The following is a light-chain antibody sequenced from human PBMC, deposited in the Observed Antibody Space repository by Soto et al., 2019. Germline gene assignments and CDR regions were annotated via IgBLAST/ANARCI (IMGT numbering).Light chain of an antibody. Sequence: DIQMTQSPSSLSASVGDRVTITCRASQSISSYLNWYQQKPGKAPKLLIYAASSLQSGVPSRFSGSGSGTGFTLTISSLQPEDFATYYCRQSYSTPWTLGQGTKVDIK. CDR3: RQSYSTPWT. CDR2: AAS. J-gene: IGKJ1*01. CDR1: QSISSY. V-gene: IGKV1-39*01.